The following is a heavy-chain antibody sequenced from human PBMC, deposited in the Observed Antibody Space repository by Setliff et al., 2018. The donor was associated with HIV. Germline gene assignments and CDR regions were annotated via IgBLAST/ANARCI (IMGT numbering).Heavy chain of an antibody. V-gene: IGHV4-61*02. D-gene: IGHD3-3*01. CDR2: IYTSGST. CDR3: ARDVMEWFGSYFDR. J-gene: IGHJ4*02. Sequence: PSETLSLTCTVSGGSISSGSYYWSWIRQPAGKGLEWIGRIYTSGSTNYNPSLKSRVTISVDTSMNQFSLRLTSVTAADTAAYFCARDVMEWFGSYFDRWGQGTLVTVSS. CDR1: GGSISSGSYY.